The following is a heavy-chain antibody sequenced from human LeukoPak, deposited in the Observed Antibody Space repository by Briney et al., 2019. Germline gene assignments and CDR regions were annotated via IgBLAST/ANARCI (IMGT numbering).Heavy chain of an antibody. CDR1: GGTFSSYA. D-gene: IGHD3-10*01. Sequence: SVKVSCKASGGTFSSYAISWVRQAPGQGLEWIGGIIPIFGTANYAQKFQGRVTITADESTSTAYMELSSLRSEDTAVYYCARAPMVRGVKSLDVWGKGTTVTVSS. CDR2: IIPIFGTA. V-gene: IGHV1-69*13. CDR3: ARAPMVRGVKSLDV. J-gene: IGHJ6*04.